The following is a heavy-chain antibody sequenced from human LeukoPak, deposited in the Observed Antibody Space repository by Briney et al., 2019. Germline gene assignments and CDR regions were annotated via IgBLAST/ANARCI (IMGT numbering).Heavy chain of an antibody. Sequence: SETLSLTCTVSGGSISSYYWSWIRQPPGKGLEWLGYIYYSGSTNYNPSLKSRVTISVDTSKNQFSLKLSSVTAADTAVYYCAGTYYYDSSGYSYWGQGTLVTVSS. CDR2: IYYSGST. V-gene: IGHV4-59*01. CDR3: AGTYYYDSSGYSY. D-gene: IGHD3-22*01. J-gene: IGHJ4*02. CDR1: GGSISSYY.